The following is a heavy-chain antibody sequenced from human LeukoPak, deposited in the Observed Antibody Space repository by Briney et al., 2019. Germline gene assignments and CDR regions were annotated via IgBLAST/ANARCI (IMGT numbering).Heavy chain of an antibody. CDR3: ARTSIEYSSSSYYFDY. CDR2: ITAYNGNT. Sequence: ASVKVSCKASGYTFINYGISWVRQAPGQGREWVGWITAYNGNTNYAQKLQGGVTMTTDTSTSTAYMELSSLRSEDTAVYYCARTSIEYSSSSYYFDYWGQGTLVTVSS. D-gene: IGHD6-6*01. V-gene: IGHV1-18*01. CDR1: GYTFINYG. J-gene: IGHJ4*02.